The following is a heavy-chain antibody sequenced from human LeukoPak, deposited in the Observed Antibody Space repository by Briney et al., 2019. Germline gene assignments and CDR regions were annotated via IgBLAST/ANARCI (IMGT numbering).Heavy chain of an antibody. V-gene: IGHV4-4*07. CDR1: GGSISSYY. D-gene: IGHD4-23*01. J-gene: IGHJ4*02. CDR3: VREGSVHYGGKEGRVYFDY. CDR2: IYTSGST. Sequence: SETLSLTCTVSGGSISSYYWSWIRQPAGKGLEWIGRIYTSGSTNYNPSLKSRVTMSVDTSKNQFSLKLSSVTAADTAVYYCVREGSVHYGGKEGRVYFDYWGQGTLVTVSS.